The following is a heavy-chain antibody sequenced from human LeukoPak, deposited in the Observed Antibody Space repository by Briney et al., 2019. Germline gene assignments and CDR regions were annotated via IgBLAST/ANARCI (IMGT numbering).Heavy chain of an antibody. Sequence: SVKVSCKASGFTFTSSAVQWVRQARGQRLEWIGWIVVGSGNTNYAQKFQERVTITRDTSTSTAYMELSSLRSEDTAVYYCAAVRGLRFLEWLPDYWGQRTLVTVSS. CDR3: AAVRGLRFLEWLPDY. CDR2: IVVGSGNT. J-gene: IGHJ4*02. CDR1: GFTFTSSA. D-gene: IGHD3-3*01. V-gene: IGHV1-58*01.